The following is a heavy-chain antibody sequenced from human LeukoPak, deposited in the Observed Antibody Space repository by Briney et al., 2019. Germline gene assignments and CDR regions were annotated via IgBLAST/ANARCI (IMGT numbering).Heavy chain of an antibody. CDR2: IHSSGST. CDR3: ARDRRDGYYYDSSGYYDAFDI. D-gene: IGHD3-22*01. Sequence: PSETLSLTCGVSGDSVSGYYWSWIRRPPEKGLEWIGYIHSSGSTNYSPSLKSRLALSVDTSKNQFSLKLSSVTAADTAVYYCARDRRDGYYYDSSGYYDAFDIWGQGTMVTVSS. CDR1: GDSVSGYY. J-gene: IGHJ3*02. V-gene: IGHV4-59*02.